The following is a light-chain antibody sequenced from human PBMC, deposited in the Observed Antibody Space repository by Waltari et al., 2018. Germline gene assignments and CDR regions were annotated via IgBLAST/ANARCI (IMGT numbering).Light chain of an antibody. CDR3: HQYNSYSQS. Sequence: DIQMTQSPSTLSASVGDRVTITCRASQSVSSWLAWYRQKPGEAPKLLIYDASSLESGVPSRFSGSGSGTEFTLTISSLQSDDFATYYCHQYNSYSQSFGQGTKLEIK. CDR2: DAS. J-gene: IGKJ2*03. V-gene: IGKV1-5*01. CDR1: QSVSSW.